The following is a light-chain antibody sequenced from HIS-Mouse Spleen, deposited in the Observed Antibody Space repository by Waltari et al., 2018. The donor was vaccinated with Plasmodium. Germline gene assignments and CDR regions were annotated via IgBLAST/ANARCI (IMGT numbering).Light chain of an antibody. CDR1: QSVSSN. Sequence: EIVMTQSPATLSVSPGERATLSCRASQSVSSNLAWYQQKTGQAPRLLIYGASTRATGIPARFSGSGSGTEFTITISSMQSEDFAVYYCQQYNNWPRGTFGQGTKVEIK. J-gene: IGKJ1*01. V-gene: IGKV3-15*01. CDR2: GAS. CDR3: QQYNNWPRGT.